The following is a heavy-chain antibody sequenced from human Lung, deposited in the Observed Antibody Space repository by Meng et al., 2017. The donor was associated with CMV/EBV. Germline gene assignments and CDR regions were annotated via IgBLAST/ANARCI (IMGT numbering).Heavy chain of an antibody. J-gene: IGHJ4*02. CDR2: IHPNTGGT. CDR3: ARGGLSAALPEAPSSSSIDN. D-gene: IGHD2-2*01. V-gene: IGHV1-2*02. Sequence: SXXVSXXASGYTFTGHYMHWVRQAPGQGLEWMGWIHPNTGGTNYAQNFQGRVTLTWDTSISSAYMQLSRLTSNDTAVFYCARGGLSAALPEAPSSSSIDNWXQGTXVTVSS. CDR1: GYTFTGHY.